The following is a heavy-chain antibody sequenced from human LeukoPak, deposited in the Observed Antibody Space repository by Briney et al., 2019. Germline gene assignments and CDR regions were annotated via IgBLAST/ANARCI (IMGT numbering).Heavy chain of an antibody. CDR2: ISTSGDHT. V-gene: IGHV3-23*01. J-gene: IGHJ1*01. D-gene: IGHD5-12*01. CDR1: GFTFTSYA. CDR3: AKDRYPLIGATPSTYFQH. Sequence: PGGSLRLSCAASGFTFTSYAMSWVRQTPGKGLEWVSSISTSGDHTYYADSVKGRFTISRDNSKSTLYLQMVSLGAGDTALYYCAKDRYPLIGATPSTYFQHWGQGTLVTVSS.